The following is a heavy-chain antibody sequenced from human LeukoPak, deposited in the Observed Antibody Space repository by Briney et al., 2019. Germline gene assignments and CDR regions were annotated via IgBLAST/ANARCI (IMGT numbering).Heavy chain of an antibody. Sequence: GGSLRLSCAASGFTFNAYAMSWVRQAPGKGLEWVSGISDSGGSPYYADSVRGRLTISRDNSKNTLYLQMNSLRAEDTAVYYCAKGGVGAISPFDYWGQGTLVTVSS. J-gene: IGHJ4*02. D-gene: IGHD1-26*01. CDR2: ISDSGGSP. CDR1: GFTFNAYA. CDR3: AKGGVGAISPFDY. V-gene: IGHV3-23*01.